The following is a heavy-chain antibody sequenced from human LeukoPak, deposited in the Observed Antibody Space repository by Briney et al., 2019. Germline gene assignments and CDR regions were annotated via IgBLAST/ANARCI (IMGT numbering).Heavy chain of an antibody. Sequence: SETLSLTCAVYGGSFSGYYWSWLRQPPGKGLEWVGEINHSGSTNYNPSLKSRVTISVDTSKNQFSLKLSSVTAADTAVYYCASLPPYSSSSKGRYYYMDVWGKGTTVTVSS. J-gene: IGHJ6*03. CDR1: GGSFSGYY. CDR2: INHSGST. D-gene: IGHD6-6*01. V-gene: IGHV4-34*01. CDR3: ASLPPYSSSSKGRYYYMDV.